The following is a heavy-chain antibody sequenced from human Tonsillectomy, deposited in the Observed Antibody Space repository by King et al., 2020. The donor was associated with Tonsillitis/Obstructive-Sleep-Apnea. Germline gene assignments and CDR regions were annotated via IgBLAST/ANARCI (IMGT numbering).Heavy chain of an antibody. CDR1: GGTFSSYA. CDR2: IIPIFGTA. J-gene: IGHJ4*02. D-gene: IGHD2-15*01. Sequence: QLVQSGAEVKKPGSSVKVSCKASGGTFSSYAISWVRQAPGQGLEWMGGIIPIFGTANYAQKFQGRVTITADESTRTAYMELSSLRSEDTAVYYCARGSGYCSGGSCYHYFTCWGQGTLVTVSS. CDR3: ARGSGYCSGGSCYHYFTC. V-gene: IGHV1-69*12.